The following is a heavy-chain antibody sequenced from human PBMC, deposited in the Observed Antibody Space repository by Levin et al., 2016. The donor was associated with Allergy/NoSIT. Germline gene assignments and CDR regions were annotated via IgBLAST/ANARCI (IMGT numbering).Heavy chain of an antibody. CDR3: ARLYQLLFDY. V-gene: IGHV3-33*01. CDR2: IWYDGSNK. D-gene: IGHD2-2*01. J-gene: IGHJ4*02. Sequence: WIRQPPGKGLEWVAVIWYDGSNKYYADSVKGRFTISRDNSKNTLYLQMNSLRAEDTAVYYCARLYQLLFDYWGQGTLVTVSS.